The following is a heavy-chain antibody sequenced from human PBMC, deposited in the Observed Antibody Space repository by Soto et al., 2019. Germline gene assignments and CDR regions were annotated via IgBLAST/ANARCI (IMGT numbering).Heavy chain of an antibody. J-gene: IGHJ6*02. Sequence: QVQLQESGPGLVKPSQTLSLICTVSGGSISSGGYYWSWIRQHPGKGLEWIGYIYYYGSTYYNPSLKSRVTISVDTSKNQFSLRLSSVTAADTAVYYCARVFGFGGMDVWGQGTTVTVSS. D-gene: IGHD3-10*01. CDR3: ARVFGFGGMDV. CDR1: GGSISSGGYY. CDR2: IYYYGST. V-gene: IGHV4-31*03.